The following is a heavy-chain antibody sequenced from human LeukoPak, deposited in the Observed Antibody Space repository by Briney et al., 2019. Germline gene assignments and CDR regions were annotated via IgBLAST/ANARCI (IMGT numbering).Heavy chain of an antibody. CDR1: GGSIGNADSF. CDR2: ISYRGST. J-gene: IGHJ3*01. Sequence: PSETLSLTCTVSGGSIGNADSFWGWIRQPPGKGLEWIGTISYRGSTYYNPSLKSRVTISTDTSKNLFFLELSSVTVADVAVYYCAKVLGDDLFDAFDVWGQGTIVSVSS. D-gene: IGHD1-1*01. V-gene: IGHV4-39*02. CDR3: AKVLGDDLFDAFDV.